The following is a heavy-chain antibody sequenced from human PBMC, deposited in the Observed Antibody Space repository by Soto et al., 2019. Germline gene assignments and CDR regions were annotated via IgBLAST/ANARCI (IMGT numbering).Heavy chain of an antibody. J-gene: IGHJ4*02. Sequence: EVQLLESGGGLVQPGGSLRLSCAASGFTFSSYAMSWVRQAPGKWLEWVSAISGSGGSTYYADSVKGRFTISRDNSKNTLYLQMNSLRAEDTAVYYCAKVFGYSGYDSHRYFDYWGQGTLVTVSS. CDR2: ISGSGGST. V-gene: IGHV3-23*01. D-gene: IGHD5-12*01. CDR3: AKVFGYSGYDSHRYFDY. CDR1: GFTFSSYA.